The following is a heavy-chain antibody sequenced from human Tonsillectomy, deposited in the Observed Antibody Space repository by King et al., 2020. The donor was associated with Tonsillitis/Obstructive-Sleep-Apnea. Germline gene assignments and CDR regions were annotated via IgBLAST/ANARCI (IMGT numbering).Heavy chain of an antibody. CDR1: GGTFSSYA. Sequence: VQLVQSGAEVKKPGSSVKVSCKASGGTFSSYAISWVRQAPGQGLEWMGGIIPIFGAANYAQKFQGRVTITADESTSTAYMELSSRRSEDTAVYYGARLEGYCSSTNCYGVDYWGQGTLVTVSS. CDR3: ARLEGYCSSTNCYGVDY. V-gene: IGHV1-69*01. D-gene: IGHD2-2*01. CDR2: IIPIFGAA. J-gene: IGHJ4*02.